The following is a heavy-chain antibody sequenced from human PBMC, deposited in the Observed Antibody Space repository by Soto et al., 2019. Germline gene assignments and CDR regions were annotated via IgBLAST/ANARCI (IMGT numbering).Heavy chain of an antibody. Sequence: ASVKVSCKASGYTFNSYYMHWVRQAPGQGLEWMGIINPSGGSTSYAQKFQGRVTMTRDTSTSTVHMELSSLRSEDTAVYYCAISQGYCSGGSCPTTPFYYYYGMDVWGQGTTVTVSS. CDR1: GYTFNSYY. D-gene: IGHD2-15*01. CDR3: AISQGYCSGGSCPTTPFYYYYGMDV. V-gene: IGHV1-46*02. J-gene: IGHJ6*02. CDR2: INPSGGST.